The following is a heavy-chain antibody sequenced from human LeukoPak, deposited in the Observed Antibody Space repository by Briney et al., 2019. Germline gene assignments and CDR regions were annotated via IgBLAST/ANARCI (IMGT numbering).Heavy chain of an antibody. J-gene: IGHJ4*02. CDR1: GLSFSSFA. CDR2: IRGNGET. Sequence: PGGSLRLSCAASGLSFSSFAMSWVRQGPARGLERVSSIRGNGETFYADSVKGRFTLSSDSSRNTVYFQLNNLRVEDTAIYYCARRPGLERYYFDYWGQGTLVTVSS. CDR3: ARRPGLERYYFDY. V-gene: IGHV3-23*01. D-gene: IGHD1-1*01.